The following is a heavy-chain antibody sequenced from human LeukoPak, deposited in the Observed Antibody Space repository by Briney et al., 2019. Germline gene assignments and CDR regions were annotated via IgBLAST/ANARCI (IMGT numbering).Heavy chain of an antibody. V-gene: IGHV1-2*02. J-gene: IGHJ6*03. Sequence: GASVKVSCKASEYTFTGYYMHWVRQAPGQGLEWMGWINPKSGGTNSAQKFQGRVTMTRDTSISTAYMQLSRLTSDDTAVYYCARTAQKYVDPGMGRPPPIYYSYYSMDVWGKGTTVTVSS. CDR2: INPKSGGT. CDR3: ARTAQKYVDPGMGRPPPIYYSYYSMDV. D-gene: IGHD5-18*01. CDR1: EYTFTGYY.